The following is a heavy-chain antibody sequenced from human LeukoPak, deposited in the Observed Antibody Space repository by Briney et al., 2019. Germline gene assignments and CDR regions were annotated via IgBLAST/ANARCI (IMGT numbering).Heavy chain of an antibody. CDR3: ARDSRRWGHYYFDY. D-gene: IGHD3-16*01. J-gene: IGHJ4*02. CDR1: GFTVSSNY. CDR2: IYGGGST. V-gene: IGHV3-53*01. Sequence: GGSLRLSCAASGFTVSSNYVSCVRQAPGKGLEWVSVIYGGGSTYYADSVKGRFTISRDNSKNTLYLQMNSLRAEDTAVYYCARDSRRWGHYYFDYWGQGTLVTVSS.